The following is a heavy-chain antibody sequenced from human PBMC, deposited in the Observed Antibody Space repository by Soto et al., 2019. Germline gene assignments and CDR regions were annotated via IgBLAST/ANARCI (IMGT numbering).Heavy chain of an antibody. CDR1: GYTFTTYG. Sequence: HVQLVQSGAEVKKPGASVKVSCKASGYTFTTYGISWARQAPGQGLEWMGWISTYNDITTYAQKLQGRVIMTTDRSTSTAYMELRSLRSDDTAVYYCAREGSGSYSGVWYFDYWGQGTLVTVSS. D-gene: IGHD1-26*01. V-gene: IGHV1-18*04. CDR3: AREGSGSYSGVWYFDY. J-gene: IGHJ4*02. CDR2: ISTYNDIT.